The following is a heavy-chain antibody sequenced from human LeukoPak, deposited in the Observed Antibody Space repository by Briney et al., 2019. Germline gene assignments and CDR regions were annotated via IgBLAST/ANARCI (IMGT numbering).Heavy chain of an antibody. Sequence: GGSLRLSCAASGFTFSSFAMTWVRQAPGKGLEWVSTVSGSAGRTDYADSVNGRFTISRDNLKNTLYLQMNGLRAEDTAVYYCAKNRGHCVDGVCHNYYYMDVWGRGTTVTVSS. CDR2: VSGSAGRT. V-gene: IGHV3-23*01. CDR1: GFTFSSFA. J-gene: IGHJ6*03. D-gene: IGHD2-8*02. CDR3: AKNRGHCVDGVCHNYYYMDV.